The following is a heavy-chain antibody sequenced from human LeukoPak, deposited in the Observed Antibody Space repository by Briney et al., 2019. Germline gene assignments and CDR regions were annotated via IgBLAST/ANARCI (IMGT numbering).Heavy chain of an antibody. CDR2: IIPIFGTA. CDR1: GGTFSSYA. CDR3: ASAYYYDSSGYYYFDY. J-gene: IGHJ4*02. D-gene: IGHD3-22*01. V-gene: IGHV1-69*01. Sequence: LVKVSCKASGGTFSSYAISWVRQAPGQGLEWMGGIIPIFGTANYAQKFQGRVTITADESTSTAYMELSSLRSEDTAVYYCASAYYYDSSGYYYFDYWGQGTLVTVSS.